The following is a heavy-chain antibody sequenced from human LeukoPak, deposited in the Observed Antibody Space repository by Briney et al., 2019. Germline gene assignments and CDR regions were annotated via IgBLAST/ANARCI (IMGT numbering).Heavy chain of an antibody. Sequence: SETLSLTCSVSGGSISSYYWSWIRQPPGKGLEWIGYIYHSGNTNYNPSLKSRVTMSVDTSKNQFSLKLSSVTAADTAVYYCARGYDYGDYYYYGMDVWGQGTTVTVSS. J-gene: IGHJ6*02. CDR3: ARGYDYGDYYYYGMDV. CDR1: GGSISSYY. D-gene: IGHD4-17*01. CDR2: IYHSGNT. V-gene: IGHV4-59*12.